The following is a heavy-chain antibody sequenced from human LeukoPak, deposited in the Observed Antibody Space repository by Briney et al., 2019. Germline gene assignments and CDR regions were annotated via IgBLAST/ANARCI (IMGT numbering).Heavy chain of an antibody. V-gene: IGHV3-21*01. Sequence: KTGGSLRLSCAASGFTFSSYSMNWVRQAPGKGLEWVSSISSSSSYIYYADSVKGRFTISRDNAKNSLYLQMNSLRAEDTAVYFCARDPYRIGSGSPDYWGRGTLVTVSS. D-gene: IGHD3-10*01. CDR1: GFTFSSYS. J-gene: IGHJ4*02. CDR2: ISSSSSYI. CDR3: ARDPYRIGSGSPDY.